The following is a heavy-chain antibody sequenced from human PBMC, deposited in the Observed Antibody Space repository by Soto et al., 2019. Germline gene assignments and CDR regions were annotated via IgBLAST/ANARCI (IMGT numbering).Heavy chain of an antibody. D-gene: IGHD6-13*01. Sequence: GGSLRLSCAASGFTFSSYAMTWVRQVPGKGLEWVSVIGGSGATTYYADSVKGRFTISRDNSKNTAYLQMNSLRVEDTAIYYCAKRVFNGSSWSSFDSWGQGTLVTVSS. CDR1: GFTFSSYA. CDR2: IGGSGATT. J-gene: IGHJ4*02. CDR3: AKRVFNGSSWSSFDS. V-gene: IGHV3-23*01.